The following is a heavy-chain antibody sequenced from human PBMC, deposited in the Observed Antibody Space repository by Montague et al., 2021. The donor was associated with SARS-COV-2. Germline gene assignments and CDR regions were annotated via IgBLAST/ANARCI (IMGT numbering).Heavy chain of an antibody. Sequence: TLSLTCTVSGGSISSASYYWSWIRQPAGKGLEWIRHIYSTVIKNYNPYLKSRVTISVDLYKNQFTLKMTSVTAADTAVYYCARDPHDYGWFDPWGQGTLVTVSS. CDR2: IYSTVIK. CDR1: GGSISSASYY. V-gene: IGHV4-61*09. D-gene: IGHD4-17*01. CDR3: ARDPHDYGWFDP. J-gene: IGHJ5*02.